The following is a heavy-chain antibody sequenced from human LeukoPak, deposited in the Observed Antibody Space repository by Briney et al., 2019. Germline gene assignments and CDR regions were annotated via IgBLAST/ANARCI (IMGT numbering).Heavy chain of an antibody. J-gene: IGHJ4*02. CDR3: AKSSVRGVDSFDY. CDR2: ISGTGVNT. CDR1: GFTFSNFA. Sequence: GGSLRLSCAASGFTFSNFAMSWVRQAPGKGLECVSSISGTGVNTHCADSARGRFTISRDYSKNTLYLRMSSLRAEDTAVYYCAKSSVRGVDSFDYWGQGTLVTVSS. D-gene: IGHD3-10*01. V-gene: IGHV3-23*01.